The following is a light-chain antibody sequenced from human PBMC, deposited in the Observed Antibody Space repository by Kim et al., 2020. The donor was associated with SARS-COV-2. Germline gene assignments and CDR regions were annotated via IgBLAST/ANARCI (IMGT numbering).Light chain of an antibody. CDR3: MQGSQWDFT. CDR1: QSLVNSDGIRY. CDR2: QVS. J-gene: IGKJ4*01. Sequence: VALTQSPPSLSATLGQPASISCRSSQSLVNSDGIRYLSWFHQRPGQSPRLLIYQVSKRDAGVPDRLSGSGSGTDFTLQISRVEAGDVGMYYCMQGSQWDFTFGGGAKVDIK. V-gene: IGKV2-30*01.